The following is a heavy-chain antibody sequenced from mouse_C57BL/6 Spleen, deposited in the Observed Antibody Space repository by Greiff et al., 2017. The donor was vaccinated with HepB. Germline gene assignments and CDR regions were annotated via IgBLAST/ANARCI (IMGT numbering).Heavy chain of an antibody. Sequence: QVQLQQSGAELVRPGSSVKLSCKASGYTFTSYWMHWVKQRPIQGLEWIGNIDPSDSETHYNQKFKDKATLTVDKSSSTAYMQLSSLTSEDSAVYYCARAAQATWDYYAMDYWGQGTSVTVSS. D-gene: IGHD3-2*02. CDR1: GYTFTSYW. J-gene: IGHJ4*01. CDR3: ARAAQATWDYYAMDY. CDR2: IDPSDSET. V-gene: IGHV1-52*01.